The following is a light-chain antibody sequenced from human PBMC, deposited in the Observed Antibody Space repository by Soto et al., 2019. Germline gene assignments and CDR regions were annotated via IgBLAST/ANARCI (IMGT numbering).Light chain of an antibody. CDR3: QQYENLPT. CDR1: QSISSY. CDR2: DAS. J-gene: IGKJ5*01. V-gene: IGKV1-33*01. Sequence: DIQMSQSPSSLSASVGDRVTITCRASQSISSYLNWYQQKPGKAPKLLIYDASNLEAGVPSRFRGSGSGTDFTLTISRLQPEDIATYYCQQYENLPTFGQGTRLEI.